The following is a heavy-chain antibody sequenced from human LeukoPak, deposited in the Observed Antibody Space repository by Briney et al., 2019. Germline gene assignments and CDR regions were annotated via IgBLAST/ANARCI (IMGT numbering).Heavy chain of an antibody. J-gene: IGHJ5*02. CDR1: RDSVSSNSAA. V-gene: IGHV6-1*01. Sequence: SQTLSLTCAISRDSVSSNSAAWNWIRQSPSRGLEWLGRTVYRSKWYYDYAVSVQSRITINADTSKNQFSLHLNSATPEDTAVYYCARSTALVGDDWVDPWGQGTLVTVSS. CDR2: TVYRSKWYY. D-gene: IGHD2-21*01. CDR3: ARSTALVGDDWVDP.